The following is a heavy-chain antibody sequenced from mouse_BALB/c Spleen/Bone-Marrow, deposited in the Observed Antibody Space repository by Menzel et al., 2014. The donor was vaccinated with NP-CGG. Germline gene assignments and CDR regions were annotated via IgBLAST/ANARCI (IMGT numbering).Heavy chain of an antibody. Sequence: DVKLQESGAELVKPGASVKLSCTASGFNIKDIYMHWVKERPEQGLEWIGRIDPANGNSIYDPKLQDKATITADTSSNTAYLQLSSLTSEDTAVYYCTRGGNYGWFAYWGQGTLVTVSA. CDR3: TRGGNYGWFAY. J-gene: IGHJ3*01. V-gene: IGHV14-3*02. CDR1: GFNIKDIY. D-gene: IGHD2-1*01. CDR2: IDPANGNS.